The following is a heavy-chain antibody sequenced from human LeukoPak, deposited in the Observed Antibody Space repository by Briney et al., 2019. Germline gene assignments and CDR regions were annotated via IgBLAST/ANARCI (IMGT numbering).Heavy chain of an antibody. V-gene: IGHV4-59*01. CDR3: ARGYSYGYGGSYYFDY. Sequence: SETLSLTCTVSGGSISSYYWSWIRQPPGKGLEWIGYIYYSGSTNYNPSLKSRVTISVDTSKNQFSLKLSSVTAADTAVYYCARGYSYGYGGSYYFDYWGQGTLVTVSS. J-gene: IGHJ4*02. D-gene: IGHD5-18*01. CDR1: GGSISSYY. CDR2: IYYSGST.